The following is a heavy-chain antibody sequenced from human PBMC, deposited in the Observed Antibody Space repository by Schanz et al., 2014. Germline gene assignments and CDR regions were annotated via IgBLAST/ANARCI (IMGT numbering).Heavy chain of an antibody. CDR1: GFNFSNYD. J-gene: IGHJ6*02. CDR2: IYYNGTNK. Sequence: QVQLVESGGGVVQPGRSLRLSCAASGFNFSNYDIHWVRQAPGKGLEWVALIYYNGTNKYYADSVKGRFTISRDNSQNPLYLQMNTLRTEDPTVYYCAKELNRRGGQTNFYYYYGMDVWGQGTTVTVSS. V-gene: IGHV3-30*18. CDR3: AKELNRRGGQTNFYYYYGMDV. D-gene: IGHD5-12*01.